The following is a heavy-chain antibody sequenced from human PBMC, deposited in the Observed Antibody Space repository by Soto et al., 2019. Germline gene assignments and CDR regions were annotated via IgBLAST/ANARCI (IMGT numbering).Heavy chain of an antibody. J-gene: IGHJ6*03. CDR2: IKSKTDGGTA. CDR1: GFTFSNAW. V-gene: IGHV3-15*01. D-gene: IGHD3-9*01. CDR3: TTVYYDILTGYFGAHGGDGYYYYMDV. Sequence: PGGSLRLSCAASGFTFSNAWMSWVRQAPGKGLEWVGRIKSKTDGGTADYAAPVKGRFTISRDDSKNTLYLQMNSLKTEDTAVYYCTTVYYDILTGYFGAHGGDGYYYYMDVWGKGTTVTVSS.